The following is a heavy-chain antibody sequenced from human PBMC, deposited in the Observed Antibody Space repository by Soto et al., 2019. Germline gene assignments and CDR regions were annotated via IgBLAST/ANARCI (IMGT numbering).Heavy chain of an antibody. CDR2: ISYRGNT. J-gene: IGHJ5*02. Sequence: LCGGSFSSGAYHWSWIRQHSGKGLEWIGSISYRGNTYYNPSLKSRLSMSVDTSKTQFSLNLTSVTAADTAVYFCARMSATGTRWFDPWGQGTLVTVSS. CDR1: GGSFSSGAYH. V-gene: IGHV4-31*02. D-gene: IGHD6-13*01. CDR3: ARMSATGTRWFDP.